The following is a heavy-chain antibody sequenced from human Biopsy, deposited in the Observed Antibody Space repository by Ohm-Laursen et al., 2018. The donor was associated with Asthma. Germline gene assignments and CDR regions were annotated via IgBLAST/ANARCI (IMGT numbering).Heavy chain of an antibody. CDR2: IYYSGTT. D-gene: IGHD6-13*01. J-gene: IGHJ6*02. V-gene: IGHV4-39*01. Sequence: SDTLSLTCSLSSGSGGYMRSGNYYWGWIRQPPGKGLEWIGSIYYSGTTYYNPSLESRVTVSADTPKIQFSLKLPSVTAADTAVYYCVRGSSSWHHGPFHYYYGLDVWGQGTTATVSS. CDR3: VRGSSSWHHGPFHYYYGLDV. CDR1: SGSGGYMRSGNYY.